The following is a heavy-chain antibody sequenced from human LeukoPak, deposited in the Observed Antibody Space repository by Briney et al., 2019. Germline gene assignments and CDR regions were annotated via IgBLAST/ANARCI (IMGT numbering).Heavy chain of an antibody. D-gene: IGHD3-10*01. V-gene: IGHV3-23*01. CDR1: EFTFTSYE. J-gene: IGHJ5*01. CDR3: AKDGRYYFGSGTYPFYS. CDR2: ISGSGDNT. Sequence: GGSLRLSCAASEFTFTSYELNWVRQAPGKGLEWVSAISGSGDNTYYADSVRGRFTISRDNSNDTLYLQMNNLRAVDTAVYYCAKDGRYYFGSGTYPFYSWGQGTLVTVSS.